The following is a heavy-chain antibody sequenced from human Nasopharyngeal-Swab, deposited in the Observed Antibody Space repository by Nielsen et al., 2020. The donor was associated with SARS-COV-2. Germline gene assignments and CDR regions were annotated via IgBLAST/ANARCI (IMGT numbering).Heavy chain of an antibody. D-gene: IGHD1-26*01. Sequence: SETLSLTCTVSGGSISSYYWSWIRQPPGKGLEWIGYIYYSGGTNYNPSLKSRVTISVDTSKNQFSLKLSSVTAADTAVYYCATYSGSYQNFDYWGQGTLVTVSS. V-gene: IGHV4-59*01. CDR2: IYYSGGT. J-gene: IGHJ4*02. CDR1: GGSISSYY. CDR3: ATYSGSYQNFDY.